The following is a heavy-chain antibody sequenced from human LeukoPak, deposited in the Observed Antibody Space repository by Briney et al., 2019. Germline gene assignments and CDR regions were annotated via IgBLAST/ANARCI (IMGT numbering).Heavy chain of an antibody. CDR1: GFTFSSYG. V-gene: IGHV3-30*18. CDR3: AKDLASCSGGSCYSGGFDP. D-gene: IGHD2-15*01. Sequence: GGSLRLSCAASGFTFSSYGMHWVRQAPGKGLEWVAVISYDGSNKYYADSVKGRFTISRDNSENTLYLQMNSLRAEDTAVYYCAKDLASCSGGSCYSGGFDPWGQGTLVTVSS. J-gene: IGHJ5*02. CDR2: ISYDGSNK.